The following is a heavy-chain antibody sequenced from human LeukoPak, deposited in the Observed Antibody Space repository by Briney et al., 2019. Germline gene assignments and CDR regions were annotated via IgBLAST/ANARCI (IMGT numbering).Heavy chain of an antibody. Sequence: ASVKVSCKASGYTFTGYYMHWVRQAPGQGLEWMGWINPNSGGTNYAQKFQGRVTMTRDTSISTAYMELSRLRSDDTAVYYCARGGSGSYPYYYYYGMDVWGQGTTVTVSS. J-gene: IGHJ6*02. CDR3: ARGGSGSYPYYYYYGMDV. CDR2: INPNSGGT. V-gene: IGHV1-2*02. D-gene: IGHD3-10*01. CDR1: GYTFTGYY.